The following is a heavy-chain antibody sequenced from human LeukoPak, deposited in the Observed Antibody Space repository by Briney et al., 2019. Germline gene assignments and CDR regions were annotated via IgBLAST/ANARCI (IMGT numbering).Heavy chain of an antibody. Sequence: SETLSLTCAVYGGSFSGYYWSWIRQPPGKGLECIGEINHSGSTNYNPSLKSRVTISVDTSKNQFSLKLSSVTAADTAVYYCARTSWYSSSWRGGFDPWGQGTLVTVSS. CDR3: ARTSWYSSSWRGGFDP. V-gene: IGHV4-34*01. CDR2: INHSGST. J-gene: IGHJ5*02. D-gene: IGHD6-13*01. CDR1: GGSFSGYY.